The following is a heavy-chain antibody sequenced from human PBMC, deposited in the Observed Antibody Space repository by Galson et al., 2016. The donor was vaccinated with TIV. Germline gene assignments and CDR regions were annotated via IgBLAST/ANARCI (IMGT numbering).Heavy chain of an antibody. CDR1: GFIFDEYA. V-gene: IGHV3-9*01. CDR2: ISRSSDRR. CDR3: VQANIYLSTVVADGAFDL. D-gene: IGHD2-21*01. J-gene: IGHJ3*01. Sequence: SLRLSCAASGFIFDEYAMHWVRQVSGKGLEWVAGISRSSDRRGYADSVKGRFTISRDNAKNSLYLEMNSLRPEDTAFYYCVQANIYLSTVVADGAFDLWGQGTMVTVSS.